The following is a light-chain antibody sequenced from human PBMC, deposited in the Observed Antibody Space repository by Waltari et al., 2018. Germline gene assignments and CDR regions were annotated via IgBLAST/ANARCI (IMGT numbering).Light chain of an antibody. CDR2: DLS. J-gene: IGLJ2*01. CDR3: STYTPSGTLV. CDR1: SSEFGTYNL. Sequence: QSALTQPPSVSGSPGQSVTISCSGTSSEFGTYNLFSWYQQPPGTAPKLIIFDLSSRPSGVPDRFSGSKSGSTASLTISGLQAEDEGDYYCSTYTPSGTLVFGGGTKLTVL. V-gene: IGLV2-18*02.